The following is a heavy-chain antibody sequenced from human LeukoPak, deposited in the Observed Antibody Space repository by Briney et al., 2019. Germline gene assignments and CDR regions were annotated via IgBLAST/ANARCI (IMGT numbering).Heavy chain of an antibody. CDR3: AIDIIAVDIAEYFQH. Sequence: PGGSLRLSCAASGFTFSSDWMSSVRQAPGKGLEWVANIKQDGSEKYSVDSVKGRFTISRDNAKNSLYLQMNSLRAEDTAVYYCAIDIIAVDIAEYFQHWGQGTLVTVSS. D-gene: IGHD6-19*01. J-gene: IGHJ1*01. V-gene: IGHV3-7*03. CDR1: GFTFSSDW. CDR2: IKQDGSEK.